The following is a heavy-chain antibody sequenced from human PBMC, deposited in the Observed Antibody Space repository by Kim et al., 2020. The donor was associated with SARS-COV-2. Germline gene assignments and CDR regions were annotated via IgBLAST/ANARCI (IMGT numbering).Heavy chain of an antibody. J-gene: IGHJ4*02. V-gene: IGHV3-7*03. CDR2: INQDGSEK. CDR3: VKGVGSGKAR. D-gene: IGHD1-26*01. Sequence: GGSLRLSCAGSGFTFSNYWMSWVRQAPGKGLEWVTNINQDGSEKYYVDSVKGRFTISRDNAKSSAYVEMDNPRTQDTAVYYCVKGVGSGKARWGQGTLGT. CDR1: GFTFSNYW.